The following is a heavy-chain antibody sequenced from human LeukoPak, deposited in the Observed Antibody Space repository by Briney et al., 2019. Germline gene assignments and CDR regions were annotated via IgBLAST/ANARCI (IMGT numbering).Heavy chain of an antibody. Sequence: ASVKVSCKASGGTFSSYAISWVRQAPGQGLEWMGWISAYNGNTNYAQKLQGRVTVTTDTSTSTAYMELRSLRSDDTAVYYCARLHSSSWSPDLVYFDYWGQGTLVTVSS. J-gene: IGHJ4*02. CDR1: GGTFSSYA. D-gene: IGHD6-13*01. V-gene: IGHV1-18*01. CDR3: ARLHSSSWSPDLVYFDY. CDR2: ISAYNGNT.